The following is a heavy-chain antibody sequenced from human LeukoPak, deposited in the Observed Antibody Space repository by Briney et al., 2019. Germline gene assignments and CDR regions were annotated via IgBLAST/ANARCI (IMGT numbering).Heavy chain of an antibody. CDR3: ARVGGLVGTPWGAFDI. CDR1: GGSINYSSYY. Sequence: PSETLSLTCTVSGGSINYSSYYWGWIRQPPGKGLEWIGSIYYTGSTYYSPSLKSRVTISVDTSKNQFSLNLSSVTAADTAVYYCARVGGLVGTPWGAFDIWGQGTMVTVSS. J-gene: IGHJ3*02. D-gene: IGHD4-23*01. CDR2: IYYTGST. V-gene: IGHV4-39*07.